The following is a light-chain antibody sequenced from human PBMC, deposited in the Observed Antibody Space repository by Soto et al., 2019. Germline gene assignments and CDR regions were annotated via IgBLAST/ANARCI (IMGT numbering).Light chain of an antibody. CDR1: SSDVGGYNY. CDR2: DVS. V-gene: IGLV2-14*01. CDR3: SSYTSSSTQV. J-gene: IGLJ2*01. Sequence: QSALTQPASVSGSPGQSITISCTGTSSDVGGYNYVSWYQQHPGKAPKLMIYDVSNRPSGVSNRFSGSKSGNTASLTISGLQAEDKADYYCSSYTSSSTQVFGGGTKLTVL.